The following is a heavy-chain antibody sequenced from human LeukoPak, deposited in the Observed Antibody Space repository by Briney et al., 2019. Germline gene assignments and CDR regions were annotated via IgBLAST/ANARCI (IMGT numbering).Heavy chain of an antibody. CDR1: GFTFSSYW. CDR3: ARDDRAGWFDP. D-gene: IGHD6-19*01. J-gene: IGHJ5*02. V-gene: IGHV3-7*01. Sequence: PGGSLRLSCAASGFTFSSYWMSWVRQAPGKGLEWVANIKQDGSEKYYVDSVEGRFTISRDNAKNSLYLQMNSLRAEDTAVYYCARDDRAGWFDPWGQGTLVTVSS. CDR2: IKQDGSEK.